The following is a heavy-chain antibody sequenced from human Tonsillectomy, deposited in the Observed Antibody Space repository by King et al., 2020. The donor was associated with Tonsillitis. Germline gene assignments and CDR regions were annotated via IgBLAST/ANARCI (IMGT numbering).Heavy chain of an antibody. CDR3: ARGARWGPAGVIYFDS. J-gene: IGHJ4*02. V-gene: IGHV4-31*03. CDR2: IDYSGIT. D-gene: IGHD2-21*02. Sequence: VQLQESGPGLVKPSQTLSLTCTVSNGSISSGDYYWNWIRQHPGKGLEWIAYIDYSGITSYNPSLRSRVSMSLDTSKTQFSLKLSSVTAADTALYYCARGARWGPAGVIYFDSWGQGTLVTVSS. CDR1: NGSISSGDYY.